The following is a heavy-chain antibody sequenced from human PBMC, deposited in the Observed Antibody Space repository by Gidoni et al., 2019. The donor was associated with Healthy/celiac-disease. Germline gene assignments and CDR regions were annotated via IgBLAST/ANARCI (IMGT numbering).Heavy chain of an antibody. D-gene: IGHD3-22*01. CDR3: ARHLLLYDTLDGRFDY. CDR1: GVSISSSSYY. J-gene: IGHJ4*02. CDR2: IYYSGST. Sequence: LQLQESGPGLVKPSETLSLTCTVSGVSISSSSYYWGWIRQPPGKGLEWIGSIYYSGSTYYNPSLKSRVTISVDTSKNQFSLKLSSVTAADTAVYYCARHLLLYDTLDGRFDYWGQGTLVTVSS. V-gene: IGHV4-39*01.